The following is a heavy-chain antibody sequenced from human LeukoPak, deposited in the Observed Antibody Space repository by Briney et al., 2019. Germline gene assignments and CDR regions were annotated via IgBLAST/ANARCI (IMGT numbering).Heavy chain of an antibody. CDR2: ISAYNGNT. Sequence: ASVKVSCKASGYTFTSYGISWVRQAPGQGLEGMGWISAYNGNTNYAQKLQGRVTITTDKTTSTAYMELRSLRSDDTAVYYCARDQGYCSRGSCYYWFDPWGQGTLVTVSS. CDR3: ARDQGYCSRGSCYYWFDP. D-gene: IGHD2-15*01. V-gene: IGHV1-18*04. J-gene: IGHJ5*02. CDR1: GYTFTSYG.